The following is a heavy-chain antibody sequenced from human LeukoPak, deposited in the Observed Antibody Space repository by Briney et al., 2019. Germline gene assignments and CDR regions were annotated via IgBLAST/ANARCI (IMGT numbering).Heavy chain of an antibody. J-gene: IGHJ4*02. CDR1: GYSISSGSS. Sequence: PSETLSLTCTVSGYSISSGSSWGWILQPPGKGLVWIGSIYYCGGTNDDPALKIRVSISVVTSKNQFSLKLSSVTAADTAVYYCARSDIVGAPGSGWGQGTLVAVSS. CDR3: ARSDIVGAPGSG. V-gene: IGHV4-38-2*02. D-gene: IGHD1-26*01. CDR2: IYYCGGT.